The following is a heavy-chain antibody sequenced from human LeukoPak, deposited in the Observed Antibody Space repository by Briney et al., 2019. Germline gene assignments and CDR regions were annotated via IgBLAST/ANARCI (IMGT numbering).Heavy chain of an antibody. V-gene: IGHV4-4*02. CDR3: AKRYSRDFDY. CDR2: IFHSGST. D-gene: IGHD4-11*01. Sequence: SGTLSLTCAVSGGSISSSNWWTWVRQPPGKGLEWIGEIFHSGSTNYNPSLKSRVTVSVDKSNNQFSLMLSSVTAADTAVYYCAKRYSRDFDYWGQGTLVTVSS. CDR1: GGSISSSNW. J-gene: IGHJ4*02.